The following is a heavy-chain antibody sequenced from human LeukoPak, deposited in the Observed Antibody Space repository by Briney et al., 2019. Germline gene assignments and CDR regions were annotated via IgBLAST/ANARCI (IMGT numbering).Heavy chain of an antibody. Sequence: ASVKVSCKASGYTFTGYYMHWVRQAPGQGLEWMGWINPNSGGTNYAQKFQGRVTMTRDTSISTAYMELSRLRSDDTAMYYCARDFCRAARCWSFDLWGRGTLLTVSP. CDR1: GYTFTGYY. J-gene: IGHJ2*01. D-gene: IGHD6-6*01. CDR3: ARDFCRAARCWSFDL. CDR2: INPNSGGT. V-gene: IGHV1-2*02.